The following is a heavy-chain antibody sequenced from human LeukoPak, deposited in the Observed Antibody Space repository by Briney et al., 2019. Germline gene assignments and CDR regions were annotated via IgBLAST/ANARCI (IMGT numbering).Heavy chain of an antibody. D-gene: IGHD6-19*01. Sequence: GGSLRLSCAASGFTFSSYAMHWVRQAPGKGLEWVAVISYDGSNKYYADSVKGRFTISRDNSKNTLYLQMNSLRAEDTAVYYCARDYGVTYLGQWPLSYWGQGTLVTVSS. J-gene: IGHJ4*02. V-gene: IGHV3-30-3*01. CDR2: ISYDGSNK. CDR3: ARDYGVTYLGQWPLSY. CDR1: GFTFSSYA.